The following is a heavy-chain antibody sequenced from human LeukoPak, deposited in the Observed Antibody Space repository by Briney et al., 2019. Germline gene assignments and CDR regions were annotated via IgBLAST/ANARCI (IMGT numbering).Heavy chain of an antibody. D-gene: IGHD2-15*01. Sequence: GGSLRLSCAASGFTFSSYSMNWVRQAPGKGLEWVSYISSSSSTIYYADSVKGRFTISRDNAKNSLYLQMNSLRAEDTAVYYCAREDVVVVVGPKPYWYFDLWGRGTLVTVSS. V-gene: IGHV3-48*01. CDR3: AREDVVVVVGPKPYWYFDL. J-gene: IGHJ2*01. CDR1: GFTFSSYS. CDR2: ISSSSSTI.